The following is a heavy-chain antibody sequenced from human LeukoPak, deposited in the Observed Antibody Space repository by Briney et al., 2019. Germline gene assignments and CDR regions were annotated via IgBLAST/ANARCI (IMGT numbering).Heavy chain of an antibody. Sequence: GRSLRLSCAASGFTFSTYAIHWVSQAPGKGLEWVAVISYDGRDKHHADSVKGRFTISRDNSKNTLYLQMNSLRAEDTAVYYCAKDGDIAAADYYFDYWGQGTLVTVSS. CDR3: AKDGDIAAADYYFDY. CDR2: ISYDGRDK. V-gene: IGHV3-30*04. D-gene: IGHD6-13*01. J-gene: IGHJ4*02. CDR1: GFTFSTYA.